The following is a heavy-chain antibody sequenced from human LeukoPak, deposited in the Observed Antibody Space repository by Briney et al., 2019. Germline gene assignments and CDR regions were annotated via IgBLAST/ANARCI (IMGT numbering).Heavy chain of an antibody. Sequence: GGSLRLSCAASGFTFSNYVMSWVRQAPGKGLEWVSAISGSGGHTYYVDSVKGRFTISRDNAKNSLYPQMNSLRAEDTAVYYCARDAPPWYQLLWSLSDAFDIWGQGTMVTVSS. CDR2: ISGSGGHT. V-gene: IGHV3-23*01. CDR3: ARDAPPWYQLLWSLSDAFDI. J-gene: IGHJ3*02. D-gene: IGHD2-2*01. CDR1: GFTFSNYV.